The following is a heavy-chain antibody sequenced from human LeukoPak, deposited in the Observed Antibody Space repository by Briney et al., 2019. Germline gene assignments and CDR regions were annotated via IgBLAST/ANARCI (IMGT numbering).Heavy chain of an antibody. V-gene: IGHV3-11*04. Sequence: GSLRLSCAASGFTFSDYYMSWIRQAPGKGLEWVSYISGSGSNIYYSDSVKGRFTISRDNAKNSLYLQMNSLRAEDTAVYYCARAMGGATIDYWGQGTLVTVSS. J-gene: IGHJ4*02. CDR2: ISGSGSNI. CDR3: ARAMGGATIDY. CDR1: GFTFSDYY. D-gene: IGHD1-26*01.